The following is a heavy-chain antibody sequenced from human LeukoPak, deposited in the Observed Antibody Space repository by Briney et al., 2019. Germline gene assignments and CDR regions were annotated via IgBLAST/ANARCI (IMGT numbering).Heavy chain of an antibody. V-gene: IGHV3-21*01. CDR3: ARDPPLGSCSTISCPHLDY. CDR1: GFTFGRYS. J-gene: IGHJ4*02. Sequence: KPGGSLRLSCAASGFTFGRYSMNWVRQAPGKGLEWVSSISSSSSFIYYADSVKGRFTISRDNAKNSLYLQMNSLRAEDTAVYYCARDPPLGSCSTISCPHLDYWGQGTLVTVSS. CDR2: ISSSSSFI. D-gene: IGHD2-2*01.